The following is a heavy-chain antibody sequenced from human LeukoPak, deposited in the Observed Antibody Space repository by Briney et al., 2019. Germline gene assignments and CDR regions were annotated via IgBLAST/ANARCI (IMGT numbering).Heavy chain of an antibody. CDR1: GFTFSSYA. CDR2: ISGSGGST. D-gene: IGHD6-19*01. J-gene: IGHJ4*02. V-gene: IGHV3-23*01. CDR3: AKDTVIAVAGSFDY. Sequence: PGGSLRLSCAASGFTFSSYAMSWVRQAPGKGLDWVSAISGSGGSTYYADSVKGRFTISRDNSKNTLYLQMNSLRAEDTAVYYCAKDTVIAVAGSFDYWGQGTLVTVSS.